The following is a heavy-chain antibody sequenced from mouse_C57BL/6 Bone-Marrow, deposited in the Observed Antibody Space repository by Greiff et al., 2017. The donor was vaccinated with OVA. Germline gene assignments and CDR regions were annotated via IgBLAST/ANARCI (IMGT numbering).Heavy chain of an antibody. V-gene: IGHV5-17*01. CDR2: ISSGSSTI. CDR3: ARRRYFDV. Sequence: EVKVEESGGGLVKPGGSLKLSCAASGFTFSDYGMHWVRQAPEKGLEWVAYISSGSSTIYYADTVKGRFTISIDNAKNTLFLQMTSLRSEDTAMYYCARRRYFDVWGTGTTVTVSS. J-gene: IGHJ1*03. CDR1: GFTFSDYG.